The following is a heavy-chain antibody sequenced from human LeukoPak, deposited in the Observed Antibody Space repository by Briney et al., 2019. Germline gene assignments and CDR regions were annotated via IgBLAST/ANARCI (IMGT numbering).Heavy chain of an antibody. V-gene: IGHV1-18*01. CDR2: ISAYNGNT. Sequence: HRASVKVSCKASGYTFTSYGSSWVRQAPGQGLEWMGWISAYNGNTNYEQKLQGRVTMTTDTSTSTAYMELRSLRSDDTAVYYCARATYGAGSYSPYYFAYWGQGTLVTVSS. D-gene: IGHD3-10*01. CDR3: ARATYGAGSYSPYYFAY. J-gene: IGHJ4*02. CDR1: GYTFTSYG.